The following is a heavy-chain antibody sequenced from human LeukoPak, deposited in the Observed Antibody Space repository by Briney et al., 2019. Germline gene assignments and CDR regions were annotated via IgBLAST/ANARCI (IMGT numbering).Heavy chain of an antibody. CDR3: ARDYGGSSPFDY. V-gene: IGHV3-48*03. D-gene: IGHD4-23*01. Sequence: GGSLRLSCAASGFTFSNYEMHWVRQAPGKGLEWVSYISSSGSDIYYADSVKGRFTISRDNAKNSLYLHMNSPRAEDTAVYYCARDYGGSSPFDYWGQGTLVTVSS. CDR1: GFTFSNYE. J-gene: IGHJ4*02. CDR2: ISSSGSDI.